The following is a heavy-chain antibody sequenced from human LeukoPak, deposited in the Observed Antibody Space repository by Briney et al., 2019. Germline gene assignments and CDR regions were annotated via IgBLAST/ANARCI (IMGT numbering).Heavy chain of an antibody. D-gene: IGHD3-3*01. CDR1: GYTFTDYY. Sequence: ASVKVSCKVSGYTFTDYYMHWVQQAPGKGLEWMGGFDPEDGETTYARKFQGRVTMTEDTSTDTAYMELSSLRSEDTAVYYCAAERFLEWGDGYWGQGTLVTVSS. CDR3: AAERFLEWGDGY. V-gene: IGHV1-24*01. J-gene: IGHJ4*02. CDR2: FDPEDGET.